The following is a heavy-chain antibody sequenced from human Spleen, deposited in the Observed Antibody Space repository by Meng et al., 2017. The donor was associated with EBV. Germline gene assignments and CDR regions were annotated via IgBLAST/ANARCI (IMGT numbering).Heavy chain of an antibody. CDR2: INHSGST. CDR3: ARGQNYYDSGDYYFAY. J-gene: IGHJ4*02. Sequence: QVQLQQWGAGLLKPSETLSLTCAVYGGSFSAYYWNWIRQSPGKGLGWIGEINHSGSTNYNPSLKSRVTISLDTSKNQFFLKLNSVTAADTAVYYCARGQNYYDSGDYYFAYWGQGTLVTVSS. V-gene: IGHV4-34*01. D-gene: IGHD3-22*01. CDR1: GGSFSAYY.